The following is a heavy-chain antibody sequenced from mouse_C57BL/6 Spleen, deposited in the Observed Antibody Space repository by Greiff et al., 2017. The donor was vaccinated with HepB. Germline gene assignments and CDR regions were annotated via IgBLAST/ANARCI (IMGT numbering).Heavy chain of an antibody. CDR1: GFNIKDDY. CDR3: TTSPWYFDV. Sequence: EVQLQQSGAELVRPGASVKLSCTASGFNIKDDYMHWVKQRPEQGLEWIGWIDPENGDTEYATKFQGKATITADKSSNTAYLQISSLTSEDTAVYYCTTSPWYFDVWGTGTTVTVSS. V-gene: IGHV14-4*01. J-gene: IGHJ1*03. CDR2: IDPENGDT.